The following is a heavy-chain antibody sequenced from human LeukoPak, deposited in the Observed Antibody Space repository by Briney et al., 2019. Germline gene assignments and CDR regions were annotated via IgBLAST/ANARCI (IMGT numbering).Heavy chain of an antibody. CDR2: INHSGST. D-gene: IGHD2-15*01. J-gene: IGHJ5*02. V-gene: IGHV4-34*01. CDR3: ARESVIGYCSGGSCVKWFDP. CDR1: GGSFSGYY. Sequence: PSETLSLTCAVYGGSFSGYYWSWIRQPPGKGLEWIGEINHSGSTNYNPSLKSRVTISVDTSKNQFSLKLSSVTAADTAVYYCARESVIGYCSGGSCVKWFDPWGQGTLVTVSS.